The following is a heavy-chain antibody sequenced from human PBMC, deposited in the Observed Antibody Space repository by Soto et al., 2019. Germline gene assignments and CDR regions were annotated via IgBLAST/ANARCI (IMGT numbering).Heavy chain of an antibody. V-gene: IGHV2-5*02. CDR3: AHNYAETAPFDY. J-gene: IGHJ4*02. D-gene: IGHD5-18*01. CDR1: GFSLSTSGVG. CDR2: IYWDDDK. Sequence: QITLKESGPTLVKPTQTLTLTCTFSGFSLSTSGVGVGWIRQPPGRALEWLALIYWDDDKRYSPSLKSRLTITKDTSKNQVVLTMTNMDPVDTATYYCAHNYAETAPFDYWGQGTLVTVSS.